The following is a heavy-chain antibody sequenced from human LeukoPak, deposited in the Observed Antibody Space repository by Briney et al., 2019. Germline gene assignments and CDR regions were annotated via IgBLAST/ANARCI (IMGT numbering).Heavy chain of an antibody. V-gene: IGHV5-51*01. D-gene: IGHD3-10*01. CDR3: ARQGYYYGSGSYIYYFDY. CDR2: IYPGDSDT. J-gene: IGHJ4*02. Sequence: GESLKISCKGSGYSFTSYWIGWVRQMPGKGLEWLGIIYPGDSDTRYSPSFQGQVTISVDKSISTAYLQWSSLKASDTAMYYCARQGYYYGSGSYIYYFDYWGQGTLVTVSS. CDR1: GYSFTSYW.